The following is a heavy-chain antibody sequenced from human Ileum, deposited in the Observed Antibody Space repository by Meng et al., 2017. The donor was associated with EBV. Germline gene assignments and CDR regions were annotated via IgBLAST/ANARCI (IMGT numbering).Heavy chain of an antibody. CDR3: AREASPYYYESSGYSYSY. CDR1: GYSFNSDDYY. Sequence: QVQLQESGPGLGKPSEXLSLTCHXSGYSFNSDDYYWSWVRQPPGKEPECIGHIYKTGNTYYNPSLKSRVTMSLDTSNNQFSLKLKSVTAADTAVYFCAREASPYYYESSGYSYSYWGQGTLVTVSS. CDR2: IYKTGNT. J-gene: IGHJ4*02. V-gene: IGHV4-61*08. D-gene: IGHD3-22*01.